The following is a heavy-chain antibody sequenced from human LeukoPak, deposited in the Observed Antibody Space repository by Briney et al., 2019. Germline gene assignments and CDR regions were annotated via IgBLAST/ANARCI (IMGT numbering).Heavy chain of an antibody. CDR1: GGTFSSYA. J-gene: IGHJ4*02. Sequence: ASVKVSCKASGGTFSSYAISWVRQAPGQGLEWMGGIIPIFGTANYAQKFQGRVTITADESTSTAYMELSSLRSEDTAVYYCARGNLFVRGTYYFDYWGQGTLVPVSS. V-gene: IGHV1-69*01. CDR3: ARGNLFVRGTYYFDY. D-gene: IGHD3-16*02. CDR2: IIPIFGTA.